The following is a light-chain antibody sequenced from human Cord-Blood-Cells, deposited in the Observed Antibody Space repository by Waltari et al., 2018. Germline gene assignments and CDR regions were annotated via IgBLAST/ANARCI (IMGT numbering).Light chain of an antibody. CDR1: SSDGGSYNL. CDR3: CSYAGSSTHVV. Sequence: QSALPQPAYVSGSPGQSLTIPCTGTSSDGGSYNLVSWYQQHPGKAPKLMIYEASKRPSGVSKRFSVSNSGNTASLTISRLQAEDEADYYCCSYAGSSTHVVVGGGTKLTVL. CDR2: EAS. J-gene: IGLJ2*01. V-gene: IGLV2-23*01.